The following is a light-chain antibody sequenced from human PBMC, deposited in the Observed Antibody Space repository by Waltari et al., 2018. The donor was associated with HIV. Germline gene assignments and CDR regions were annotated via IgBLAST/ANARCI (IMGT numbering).Light chain of an antibody. CDR2: GSS. J-gene: IGLJ1*01. CDR1: FSTIGSNT. Sequence: QSVLTQPPSASGAPGQRVTISCSGSFSTIGSNTVNWYQQLPGTTPRLLIYGSSQRPWGVPDRFSGSRSDTSASLDISGLHSEDEGDYYCAVWDDSLSEYVFATGTKVFVL. V-gene: IGLV1-44*01. CDR3: AVWDDSLSEYV.